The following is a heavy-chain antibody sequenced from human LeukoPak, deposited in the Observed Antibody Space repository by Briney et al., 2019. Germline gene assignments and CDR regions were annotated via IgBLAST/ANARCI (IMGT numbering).Heavy chain of an antibody. CDR2: IKSDGSST. CDR3: SRDSLSSCGGDCYSGLDV. Sequence: GGSLRLSCAASGFTFSNYWMHWVRQAPGEALMWVSRIKSDGSSTTYADSVKGRFTISRDNAKNTLYLQMNSLRAEDTAVYYCSRDSLSSCGGDCYSGLDVWGQGATVTVSS. D-gene: IGHD2-21*02. V-gene: IGHV3-74*01. CDR1: GFTFSNYW. J-gene: IGHJ6*02.